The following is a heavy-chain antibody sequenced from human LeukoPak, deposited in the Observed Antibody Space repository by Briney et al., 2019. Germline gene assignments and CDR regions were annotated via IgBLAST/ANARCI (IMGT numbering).Heavy chain of an antibody. D-gene: IGHD3-22*01. CDR1: GYTFTSYY. CDR2: INPSGGST. J-gene: IGHJ4*02. V-gene: IGHV1-46*01. CDR3: ARDLLYNYYDSSGYCDY. Sequence: GASVKVSCKASGYTFTSYYMHWVRQAPGQGLEWMGIINPSGGSTSYAQKFQGRVTMTTDTFTSTAYMELRSLRSDDTAVYYCARDLLYNYYDSSGYCDYWGQGTLVTVSS.